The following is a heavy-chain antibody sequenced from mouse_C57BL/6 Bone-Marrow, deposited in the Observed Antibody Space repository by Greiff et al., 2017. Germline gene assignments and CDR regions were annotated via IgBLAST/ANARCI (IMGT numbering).Heavy chain of an antibody. D-gene: IGHD1-1*01. V-gene: IGHV1-81*01. CDR1: GYTFTSYG. Sequence: QVQLQQSGAELARPGASVKLSCKASGYTFTSYGISWVKQRTGQGLEWIGEIYPRSGNTYYNEQFKGKATLTADKSSSTAYMELRSLTSEDSAVYFCAREGYYGSSYDYWGQGTTLTVSS. CDR2: IYPRSGNT. CDR3: AREGYYGSSYDY. J-gene: IGHJ2*01.